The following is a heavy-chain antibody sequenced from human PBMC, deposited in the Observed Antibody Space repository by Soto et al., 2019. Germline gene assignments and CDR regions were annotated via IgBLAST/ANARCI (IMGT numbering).Heavy chain of an antibody. V-gene: IGHV3-23*01. CDR3: ARVHSSSLDY. Sequence: EEQLLESGGGLVQHGGSLRLSCAASGFTFSSYAMSWVRQAPGKGLEWVSAISGSGGSTYYADSVKGRFTISRDNSKNTLYLQMNSLRAEDTAVYYCARVHSSSLDYWGQGTLVTVSS. CDR1: GFTFSSYA. J-gene: IGHJ4*02. CDR2: ISGSGGST. D-gene: IGHD6-13*01.